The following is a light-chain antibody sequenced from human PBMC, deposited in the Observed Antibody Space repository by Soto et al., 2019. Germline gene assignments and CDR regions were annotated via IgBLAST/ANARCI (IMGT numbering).Light chain of an antibody. CDR2: KAS. CDR3: QPYNSYPLT. V-gene: IGKV1-5*03. J-gene: IGKJ4*01. Sequence: DIQITQSPSTLSASVGDRVTITCRASQSISSWLAWYQQKPGKAPKLLIYKASSLESGVPSRFSGSGSGTEFTPTISSLQPDDFATYYCQPYNSYPLTFGGGTKVDIK. CDR1: QSISSW.